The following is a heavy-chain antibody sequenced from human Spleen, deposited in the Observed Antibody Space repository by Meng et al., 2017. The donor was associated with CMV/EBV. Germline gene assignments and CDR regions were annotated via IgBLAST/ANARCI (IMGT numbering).Heavy chain of an antibody. V-gene: IGHV3-23*03. CDR1: GFTFSSYA. CDR2: IYSGGSST. J-gene: IGHJ4*02. D-gene: IGHD6-19*01. CDR3: AKGLAVAGIIRARSY. Sequence: GESPKISCAASGFTFSSYAMSWVRQAPGKGLEWVSVIYSGGSSTYYADSVKGRFTISRDNSKNTLYLQMNSLRAEDTAVYYCAKGLAVAGIIRARSYWGQGTLVTVSS.